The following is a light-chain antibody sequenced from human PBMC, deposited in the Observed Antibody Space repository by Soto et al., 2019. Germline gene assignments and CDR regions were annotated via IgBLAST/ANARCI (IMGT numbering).Light chain of an antibody. CDR3: QQYNNYFT. Sequence: IPMTQSPSTPSASVVDRVTITXRASQSVQPWLAWFQPKPGKAPKLLIYKATTLETGVPSRFSGSGSETEFTLTISSLQPDDLGTYYCQQYNNYFTFGQGTKVDIK. J-gene: IGKJ1*01. CDR1: QSVQPW. CDR2: KAT. V-gene: IGKV1-5*03.